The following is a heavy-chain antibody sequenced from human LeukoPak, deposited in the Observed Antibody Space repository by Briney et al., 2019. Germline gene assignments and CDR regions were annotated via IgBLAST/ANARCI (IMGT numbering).Heavy chain of an antibody. D-gene: IGHD6-13*01. CDR1: GFTFTSSA. Sequence: ASVKVSCKASGFTFTSSAVQWVRQARGQRLEWIGWIVVGSGNTNYAQKFQERVTITRDMSPSTAYMELSSLRSEDTAVYYCALGYSSSWFSYYYYGMDVWGQGTTVTVSS. J-gene: IGHJ6*02. CDR3: ALGYSSSWFSYYYYGMDV. CDR2: IVVGSGNT. V-gene: IGHV1-58*01.